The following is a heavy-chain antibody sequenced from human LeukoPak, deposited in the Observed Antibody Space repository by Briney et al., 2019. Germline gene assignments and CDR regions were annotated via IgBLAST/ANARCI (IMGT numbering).Heavy chain of an antibody. CDR2: INHSGST. D-gene: IGHD3-10*01. CDR1: GGSFSGYY. J-gene: IGHJ4*02. Sequence: XETLSLTCAVYGGSFSGYYWSWIRQPPGKGLEWIGEINHSGSTNYNPSLKSRGTISVDPSKNQFSLKLSSVTAADTAVYYCARRSGNYYYGSGSYSNWGQGTLVTVSS. CDR3: ARRSGNYYYGSGSYSN. V-gene: IGHV4-34*01.